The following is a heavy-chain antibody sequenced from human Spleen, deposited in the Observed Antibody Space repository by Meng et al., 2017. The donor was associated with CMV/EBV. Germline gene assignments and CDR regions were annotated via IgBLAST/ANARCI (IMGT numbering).Heavy chain of an antibody. Sequence: SETLSLTCTVSGGSISSGDYYWNWSRQHPGKGLEWIGYIYHSGSTYYNPSLRSRIIMLVDTSKNQFSLRLTSVTAADTAVYYCARDRNRGWFDTWGQGTLVTVSS. CDR2: IYHSGST. D-gene: IGHD1-14*01. V-gene: IGHV4-31*03. CDR1: GGSISSGDYY. J-gene: IGHJ5*02. CDR3: ARDRNRGWFDT.